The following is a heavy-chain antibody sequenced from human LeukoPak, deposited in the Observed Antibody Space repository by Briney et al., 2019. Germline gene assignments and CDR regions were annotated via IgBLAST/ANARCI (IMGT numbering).Heavy chain of an antibody. CDR2: ISGSGGST. V-gene: IGHV3-23*01. J-gene: IGHJ5*02. CDR1: GFTFSSYA. CDR3: AQVSMGIYDFWSGYYDRYHWFDP. D-gene: IGHD3-3*01. Sequence: PGGSLRLSCAASGFTFSSYAMSWVRQAPGKGLEWVSAISGSGGSTYYADSVKGRFTISRDNSKNTLYLQMNSLRAEDTAVYYCAQVSMGIYDFWSGYYDRYHWFDPWGQGTLVTVSS.